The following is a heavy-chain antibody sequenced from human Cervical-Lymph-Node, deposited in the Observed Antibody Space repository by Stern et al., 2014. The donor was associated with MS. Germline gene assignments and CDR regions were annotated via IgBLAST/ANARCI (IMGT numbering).Heavy chain of an antibody. V-gene: IGHV1-69*01. J-gene: IGHJ6*02. CDR1: GGTFRSYG. CDR2: IIPIFGVT. Sequence: VQLVESGAEVKQPGSSVNVSCKASGGTFRSYGFSWVRQAPGQGLEWMGGIIPIFGVTNYEQKYQVRVTIIADESTNTVYMELSSLRSEDTAVYYCARHFDWLLGAEDYGMDVWGQGTTVTVSS. D-gene: IGHD3-9*01. CDR3: ARHFDWLLGAEDYGMDV.